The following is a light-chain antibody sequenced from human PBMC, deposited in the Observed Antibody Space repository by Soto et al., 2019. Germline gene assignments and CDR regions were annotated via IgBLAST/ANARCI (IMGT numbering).Light chain of an antibody. CDR1: QDINKW. CDR2: TAS. J-gene: IGKJ4*01. Sequence: DIQMTQSPSSLSASVGDGVTITCRASQDINKWLAWYQQKPGLAPNLVIYTASRLHGGGPSRFSGSASGTNFTLTISSLQPEDVGTYYCQQGKSFPLTFGGGTKVDI. CDR3: QQGKSFPLT. V-gene: IGKV1-12*01.